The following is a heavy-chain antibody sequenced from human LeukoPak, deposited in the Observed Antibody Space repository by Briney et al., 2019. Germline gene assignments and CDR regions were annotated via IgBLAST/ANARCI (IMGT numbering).Heavy chain of an antibody. V-gene: IGHV3-21*01. Sequence: PGGSLRLSCAASGFTFSSYSMTWVCQAPGKGLEWVSSISSSSSYIYYADSVKGRFTISRDNAKNSLYLQMNSLRAEDTAVYYCARDPPYCSSTSCLFDMWGQGTMVTVSS. CDR2: ISSSSSYI. CDR1: GFTFSSYS. D-gene: IGHD2-2*01. J-gene: IGHJ3*02. CDR3: ARDPPYCSSTSCLFDM.